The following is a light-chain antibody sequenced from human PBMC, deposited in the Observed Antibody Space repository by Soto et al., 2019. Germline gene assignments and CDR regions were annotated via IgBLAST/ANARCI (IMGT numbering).Light chain of an antibody. CDR2: DAS. V-gene: IGKV1-33*01. CDR1: QDISNS. J-gene: IGKJ5*01. CDR3: QHCDSLPLT. Sequence: DIQMTPSPSSLSASVGDRVTISCQASQDISNSLNWYQQKPGKAPKLLIYDASNLETGVPSRFSGSGSGTDFTFTISSLQPEDIATYYCQHCDSLPLTFGQGTRLEIK.